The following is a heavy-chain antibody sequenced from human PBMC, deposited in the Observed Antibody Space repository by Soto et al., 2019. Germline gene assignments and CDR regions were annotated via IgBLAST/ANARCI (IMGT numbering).Heavy chain of an antibody. Sequence: QVQLQESGPGLVKPSQTLSLTCTVSGGSISSGGYYWSWIRQHPGKGLEWIGYIYYTGSTYYNPSLKSRVTISVDTSKNQFSLKLSSVTAADTAVYYCARVQRLIRFLEWNGNRGAFDIWGQGTMVTVSS. CDR1: GGSISSGGYY. J-gene: IGHJ3*02. D-gene: IGHD3-3*01. V-gene: IGHV4-31*03. CDR3: ARVQRLIRFLEWNGNRGAFDI. CDR2: IYYTGST.